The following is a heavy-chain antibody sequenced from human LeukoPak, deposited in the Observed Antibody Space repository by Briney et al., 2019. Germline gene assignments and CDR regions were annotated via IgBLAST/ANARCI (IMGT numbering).Heavy chain of an antibody. CDR3: ARDYYYGFYY. J-gene: IGHJ4*02. Sequence: GGSLRLSCAASGFTFNTYTVGWVRQAPGKRREWGASISSSSTYIYYADSVKGRFTISRDNAKNSLSLQMHSLRAEDTAAYYCARDYYYGFYYWGQGTLVTVSS. CDR1: GFTFNTYT. D-gene: IGHD3-10*01. V-gene: IGHV3-21*01. CDR2: ISSSSTYI.